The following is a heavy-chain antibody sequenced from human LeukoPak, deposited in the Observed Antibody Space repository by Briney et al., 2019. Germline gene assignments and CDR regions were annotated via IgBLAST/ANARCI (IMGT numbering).Heavy chain of an antibody. CDR2: ISSGSTNI. J-gene: IGHJ4*02. CDR3: ARGRDSDYAFDY. CDR1: GFTFSSYT. D-gene: IGHD4-17*01. Sequence: GGSLRLSCAASGFTFSSYTINCVRQAQGKGLEWVSSISSGSTNIYYADSVKGRFTISRDNAKNSLYLQMNSLRDEDTAVYYCARGRDSDYAFDYWGQGTLVTVSS. V-gene: IGHV3-21*01.